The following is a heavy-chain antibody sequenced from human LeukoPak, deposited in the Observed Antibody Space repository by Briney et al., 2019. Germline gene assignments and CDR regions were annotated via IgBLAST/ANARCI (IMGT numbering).Heavy chain of an antibody. D-gene: IGHD7-27*01. CDR3: ARGPPNWGFDF. CDR2: INPSGGST. V-gene: IGHV1-46*01. CDR1: GYTFTSYY. Sequence: ASVKVSCKASGYTFTSYYMHWVRQAPGQGLEWMGIINPSGGSTSYAQKFQGRVTMTRDTSTSTAYMELTSLRSEDTAIYYWARGPPNWGFDFWGQGALVTVSS. J-gene: IGHJ4*02.